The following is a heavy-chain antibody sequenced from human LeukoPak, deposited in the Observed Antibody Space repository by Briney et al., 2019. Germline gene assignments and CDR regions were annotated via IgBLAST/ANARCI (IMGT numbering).Heavy chain of an antibody. V-gene: IGHV4-61*02. CDR2: IYTSGST. D-gene: IGHD3-10*01. CDR3: ARVVPYYYGSGRDWFDP. CDR1: GGSISSGSYY. J-gene: IGHJ5*02. Sequence: SETLSLTCTVSGGSISSGSYYWSWIRQPAGKGLEWIGRIYTSGSTNYNPSLKSRVTISVDTSKNQFSLKLSSVTAADTAVYSCARVVPYYYGSGRDWFDPWGQGTLVTVSS.